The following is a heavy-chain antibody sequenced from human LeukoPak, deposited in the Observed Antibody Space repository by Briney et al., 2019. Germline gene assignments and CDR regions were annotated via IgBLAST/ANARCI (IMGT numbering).Heavy chain of an antibody. J-gene: IGHJ4*02. D-gene: IGHD6-13*01. Sequence: KVSCKASGYAFTSYGISWVRQAPGQGLEWMGRIIPILGIANYAQKFQGRVTITADKSTSTAYMELSSLRSEDTAVYYCARPTYSNTLYYFDYWGQGTLVTVSS. V-gene: IGHV1-69*04. CDR2: IIPILGIA. CDR1: GYAFTSYG. CDR3: ARPTYSNTLYYFDY.